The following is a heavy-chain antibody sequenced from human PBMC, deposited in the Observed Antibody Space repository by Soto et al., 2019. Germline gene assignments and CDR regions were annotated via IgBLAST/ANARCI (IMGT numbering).Heavy chain of an antibody. Sequence: EVQLLESGGGLVQPGGSLRLSCAASGFTFSSYAMSWVRQAPGKGLEWVSAISGSGGSTYYADSVKGRFTISRDNSKNTLHLQMNSVRDEDTAVYYCANGRSYSSGKTPVGWGQGTLVTVSS. D-gene: IGHD6-19*01. CDR3: ANGRSYSSGKTPVG. CDR2: ISGSGGST. V-gene: IGHV3-23*01. J-gene: IGHJ1*01. CDR1: GFTFSSYA.